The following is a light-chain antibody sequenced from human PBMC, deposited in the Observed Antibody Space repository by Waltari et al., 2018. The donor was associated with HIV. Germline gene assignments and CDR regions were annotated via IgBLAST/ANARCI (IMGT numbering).Light chain of an antibody. J-gene: IGLJ2*01. CDR3: CAYAGSTTYVI. V-gene: IGLV2-23*02. Sequence: QSALTQPAHVSGSPGQSITVSFTGTSSVVGLYNNVSWYQQHPGKAPNLMIYEVIKRPSGVSNRFSGSKSGNTASLTISVLQAEDEADYYCCAYAGSTTYVIFGGGTKLTVL. CDR2: EVI. CDR1: SSVVGLYNN.